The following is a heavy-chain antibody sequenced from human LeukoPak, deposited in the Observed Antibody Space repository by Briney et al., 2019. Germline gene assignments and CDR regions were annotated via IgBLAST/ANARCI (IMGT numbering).Heavy chain of an antibody. V-gene: IGHV3-48*01. CDR1: GFTFSSYN. CDR3: AKDAERGFDFSNSLQS. D-gene: IGHD4-11*01. J-gene: IGHJ4*02. CDR2: ISSSSSTI. Sequence: GGSLRLSCAASGFTFSSYNMNWVRQAPGKGLEWVSYISSSSSTINYAYSVKGRFTISRDNAKNSLYLQMNSLRAEDTAVYYCAKDAERGFDFSNSLQSWGQGTLVTVSS.